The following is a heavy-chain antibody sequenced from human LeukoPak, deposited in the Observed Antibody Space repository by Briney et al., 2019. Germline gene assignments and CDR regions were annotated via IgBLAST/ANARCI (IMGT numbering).Heavy chain of an antibody. V-gene: IGHV3-64D*06. CDR1: GFTFSSYW. D-gene: IGHD1-26*01. J-gene: IGHJ4*02. CDR2: ISTNGETT. CDR3: VKDLSGTWSFDY. Sequence: GGSLRLSCAASGFTFSSYWMSWVRQTPGKALEYVSTISTNGETTFYADSVTGRFTISRDNSQNTLYLQMSSLRPDDTAVYYCVKDLSGTWSFDYWGQGTLVTVSS.